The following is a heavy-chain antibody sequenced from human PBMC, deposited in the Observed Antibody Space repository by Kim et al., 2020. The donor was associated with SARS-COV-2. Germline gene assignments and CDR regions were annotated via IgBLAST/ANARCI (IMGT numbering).Heavy chain of an antibody. CDR2: MNPNSGKT. CDR3: ASLRGSAWAYAFDN. V-gene: IGHV1-8*01. D-gene: IGHD6-19*01. J-gene: IGHJ3*02. Sequence: ASVKVSCKASGYSFTTHDFNWVRQATGQGLEWLGWMNPNSGKTGYAQNFQDRVTMTWNTSINTVYMEMSSLKTEDTAVYYCASLRGSAWAYAFDNWGQGTVVTVSS. CDR1: GYSFTTHD.